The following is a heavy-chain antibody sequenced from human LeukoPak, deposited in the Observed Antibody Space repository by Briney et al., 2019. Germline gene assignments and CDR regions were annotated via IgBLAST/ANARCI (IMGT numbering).Heavy chain of an antibody. CDR2: INPNSGGT. J-gene: IGHJ4*02. CDR3: ARGFRITIFGVVIIRKGLLDY. D-gene: IGHD3-3*01. Sequence: ASVKVSCKASGYTFTVYYMHWVRQAPGQGREWMGWINPNSGGTNYAQKFQGRVTMTRDTSISTAYMELSRLRSDDTAVYYCARGFRITIFGVVIIRKGLLDYWGQGTLVTVSS. V-gene: IGHV1-2*02. CDR1: GYTFTVYY.